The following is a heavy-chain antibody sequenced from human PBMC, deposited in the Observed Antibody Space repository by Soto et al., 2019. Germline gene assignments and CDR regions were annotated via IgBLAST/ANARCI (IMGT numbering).Heavy chain of an antibody. V-gene: IGHV4-59*08. CDR1: CGSTSSYY. CDR2: IFYTGTT. J-gene: IGHJ6*03. D-gene: IGHD3-22*01. Sequence: SETLSLTCTVSCGSTSSYYWSWIRQTPGKGLEWIGHIFYTGTTKYNSSLRSRVTISLDTSKTQFSLTLKSVTAADTAVYYCARRGFGLFYYGTSGSPDFYYYNMDVWGQGTTVTVSS. CDR3: ARRGFGLFYYGTSGSPDFYYYNMDV.